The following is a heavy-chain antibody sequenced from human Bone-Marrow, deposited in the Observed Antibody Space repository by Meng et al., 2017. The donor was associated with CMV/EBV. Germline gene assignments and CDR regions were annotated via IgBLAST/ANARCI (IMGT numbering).Heavy chain of an antibody. D-gene: IGHD3-22*01. V-gene: IGHV1-69*05. Sequence: SVKVSCKASGGTFSSYAISLVRQAPGQGLEWMGGIIPIFGTANYAQKFQGRVTITTDESTSTAYMELSSLRSEDTAVYYCASSPPYYYDSSGYYYQERYYYGMDVWGQGTTVTVSS. CDR1: GGTFSSYA. CDR2: IIPIFGTA. J-gene: IGHJ6*02. CDR3: ASSPPYYYDSSGYYYQERYYYGMDV.